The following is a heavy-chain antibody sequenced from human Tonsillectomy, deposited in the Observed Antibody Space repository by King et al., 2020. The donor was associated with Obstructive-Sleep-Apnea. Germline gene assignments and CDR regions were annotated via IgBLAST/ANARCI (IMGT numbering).Heavy chain of an antibody. D-gene: IGHD3-22*01. V-gene: IGHV3-23*04. J-gene: IGHJ4*02. CDR3: AKDYYDSSGTLY. CDR2: ISGSGGST. Sequence: VQLVESGGGLVQPGGSPRLSCAASGFTFSSYAMSWVRQAPGKGLDCVSAISGSGGSTYYADSVKDRFTISRDNSKNTLYLQMNSLRAEDTAAYYCAKDYYDSSGTLYWGQGTLVTVSS. CDR1: GFTFSSYA.